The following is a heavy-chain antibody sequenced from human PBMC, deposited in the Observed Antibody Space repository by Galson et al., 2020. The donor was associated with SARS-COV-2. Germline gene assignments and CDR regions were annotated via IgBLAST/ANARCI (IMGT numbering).Heavy chain of an antibody. D-gene: IGHD3-3*01. CDR3: AKFRDFFDFRSGYYSMDT. CDR1: GFSFNNFG. J-gene: IGHJ6*02. Sequence: GESLKISCVAGGFSFNNFGMHWVRQAPGKGLEWVALISYEGSKKYYADSVKGRFTISKDNSRNTPYLSMNSLRREDTAVYYCAKFRDFFDFRSGYYSMDTWGLGTTVTVSS. CDR2: ISYEGSKK. V-gene: IGHV3-30*18.